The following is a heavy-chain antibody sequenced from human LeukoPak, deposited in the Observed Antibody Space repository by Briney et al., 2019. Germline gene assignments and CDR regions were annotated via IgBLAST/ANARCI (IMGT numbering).Heavy chain of an antibody. Sequence: GSAVTVSRMGCGWIFSSYAISWVRQAPGQGDEWVGRIIPIFGTANYAQKFQGRVTITTDESTSTAYMELSSLRSEDTAVYYCARGMTAPLFAMDVWGKGTTVTVSS. CDR3: ARGMTAPLFAMDV. D-gene: IGHD2-21*01. CDR1: GWIFSSYA. J-gene: IGHJ6*03. CDR2: IIPIFGTA. V-gene: IGHV1-69*05.